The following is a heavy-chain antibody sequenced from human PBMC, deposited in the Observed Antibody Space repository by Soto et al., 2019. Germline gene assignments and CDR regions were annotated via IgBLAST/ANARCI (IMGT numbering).Heavy chain of an antibody. CDR3: ARDGGTYYFDY. V-gene: IGHV3-30-3*01. D-gene: IGHD1-1*01. J-gene: IGHJ4*02. CDR2: ISYDGSNK. CDR1: GFTFSSYA. Sequence: GSLRLSCAASGFTFSSYAMHWVRQAPGKGLEWVAVISYDGSNKYYADSVKGRFTISRDNSKNTLYLQMNSLRAEDTAVYYCARDGGTYYFDYWGQGTLVTVSS.